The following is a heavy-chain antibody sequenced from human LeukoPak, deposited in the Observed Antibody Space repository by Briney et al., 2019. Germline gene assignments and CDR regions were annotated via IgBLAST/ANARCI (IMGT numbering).Heavy chain of an antibody. CDR1: GFTFSSFA. CDR2: ISGSGGDT. V-gene: IGHV3-23*01. CDR3: AKEGVVGFSNSFDY. J-gene: IGHJ4*02. D-gene: IGHD2-15*01. Sequence: GGSLRLSCAASGFTFSSFAMSWVRQAPGKGLEWVSGISGSGGDTYYADSVKGRFTISRDNAKNTLSLQMNRLGVEDTAVYYCAKEGVVGFSNSFDYWAKETRVT.